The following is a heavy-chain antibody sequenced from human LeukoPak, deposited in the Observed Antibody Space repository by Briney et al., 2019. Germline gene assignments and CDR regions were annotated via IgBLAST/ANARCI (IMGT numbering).Heavy chain of an antibody. D-gene: IGHD1-26*01. CDR1: GFTFSTCS. CDR3: ASGTIVGARGADN. V-gene: IGHV3-21*01. CDR2: ISGSSYHI. J-gene: IGHJ4*02. Sequence: GGSLRLSCAASGFTFSTCSMKWIRQAPGKALEWVSSISGSSYHIYYADSVKGRFTISRDNANNLLYLQMNSLRAEDTAVYYCASGTIVGARGADNWGQGTLVTVSS.